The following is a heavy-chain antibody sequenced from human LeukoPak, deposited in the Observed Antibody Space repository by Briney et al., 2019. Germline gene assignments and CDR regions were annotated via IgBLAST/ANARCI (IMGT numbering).Heavy chain of an antibody. D-gene: IGHD4-17*01. CDR1: GYTLTELS. J-gene: IGHJ6*02. Sequence: ASVKVSCTVSGYTLTELSMHWVRQAPGKGLEWMGGFDPEDGETIYAQKFQGRVTMTEDTSTDTAYMELSSLRSEDTAVYYCATDPSGDYVNYYYGMDVWGQGTTVTVSS. CDR2: FDPEDGET. V-gene: IGHV1-24*01. CDR3: ATDPSGDYVNYYYGMDV.